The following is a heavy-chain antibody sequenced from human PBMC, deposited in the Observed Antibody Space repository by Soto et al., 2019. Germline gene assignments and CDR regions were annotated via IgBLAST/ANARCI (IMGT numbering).Heavy chain of an antibody. Sequence: ASVKVSCKTSGGTFSSYAISWVRQAPGQGLEWMGGIIPIFGTADYAQKFQGRVTITADESTSTAYMELSSLRSDDTAVYYCARDQGGGSSSWYGRVTWFDPWGQGTLVTVSS. CDR2: IIPIFGTA. J-gene: IGHJ5*01. CDR3: ARDQGGGSSSWYGRVTWFDP. D-gene: IGHD6-13*01. V-gene: IGHV1-69*13. CDR1: GGTFSSYA.